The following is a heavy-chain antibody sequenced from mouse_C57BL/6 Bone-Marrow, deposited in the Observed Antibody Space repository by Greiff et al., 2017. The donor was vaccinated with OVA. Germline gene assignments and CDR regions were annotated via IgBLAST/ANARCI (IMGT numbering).Heavy chain of an antibody. CDR2: ISSGGSYT. J-gene: IGHJ4*01. Sequence: EVNVVESGGDLVKPGGSLKLSCAASGFTFSSYGMSWVRQTPDKRLEWVATISSGGSYTYYPDSVKGRFTISRDNAKNTLYLQMSRLKSEDTAMYYCARQRDYGSSLYAMDYWGQGTSVTVSS. CDR1: GFTFSSYG. D-gene: IGHD1-1*01. CDR3: ARQRDYGSSLYAMDY. V-gene: IGHV5-6*01.